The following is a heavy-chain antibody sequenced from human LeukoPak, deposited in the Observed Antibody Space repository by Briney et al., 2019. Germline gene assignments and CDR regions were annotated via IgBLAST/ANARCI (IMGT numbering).Heavy chain of an antibody. CDR1: GYNFTNYW. D-gene: IGHD6-19*01. CDR3: ARCRGILVAGTWDLDC. J-gene: IGHJ4*02. CDR2: IDPSDSYI. Sequence: GESLKISCKGSGYNFTNYWITWVRQMPGKGLEWVGRIDPSDSYINYSPSFQGHVTISAAKSISTAHPQWSSLKASDTAMYYCARCRGILVAGTWDLDCWGQGTLVTVSS. V-gene: IGHV5-10-1*01.